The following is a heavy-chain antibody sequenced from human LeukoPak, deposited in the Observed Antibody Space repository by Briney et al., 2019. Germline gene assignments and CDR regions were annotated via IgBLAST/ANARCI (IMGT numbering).Heavy chain of an antibody. CDR1: GGSFSGYY. CDR3: ASGYSYGYNALDY. CDR2: INHSGST. D-gene: IGHD5-18*01. Sequence: KPSETLSLTCAVYGGSFSGYYWNWIRQPPGKGLEWIGEINHSGSTNYNPSLKSRVTISVDTSKNQFSLKLSSVTAADTAVHYCASGYSYGYNALDYWGQGTLVTVSS. V-gene: IGHV4-34*01. J-gene: IGHJ4*02.